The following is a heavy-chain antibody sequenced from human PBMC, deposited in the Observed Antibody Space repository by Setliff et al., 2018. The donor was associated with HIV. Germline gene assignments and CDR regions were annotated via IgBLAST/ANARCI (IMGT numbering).Heavy chain of an antibody. CDR3: TTEVFRQWLVGDY. J-gene: IGHJ4*02. V-gene: IGHV3-15*01. Sequence: RGGSLRLSCAASGFTFSNAWMSWVRQAPGKGLEWVGRIKSKSDDGTTDYAAPVKGRFTISRDDSKNTLYLQMKSLKTEDTAVYYCTTEVFRQWLVGDYWGQGTLVTVSS. D-gene: IGHD6-19*01. CDR2: IKSKSDDGTT. CDR1: GFTFSNAW.